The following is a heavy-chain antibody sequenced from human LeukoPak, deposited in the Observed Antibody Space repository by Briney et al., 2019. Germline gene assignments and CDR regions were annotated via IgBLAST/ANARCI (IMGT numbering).Heavy chain of an antibody. CDR3: AKKRPGYYYYYMDV. CDR2: ISGSGGST. D-gene: IGHD7-27*01. CDR1: GFTFSSYA. Sequence: GGSLRLSCAASGFTFSSYAMSWVRQAPGKGLEWVSAISGSGGSTYYADSVKGRFTTSRDNSKNTLYLQMNSLRAEDTAVYYCAKKRPGYYYYYMDVWGKGTTVTVSS. J-gene: IGHJ6*03. V-gene: IGHV3-23*01.